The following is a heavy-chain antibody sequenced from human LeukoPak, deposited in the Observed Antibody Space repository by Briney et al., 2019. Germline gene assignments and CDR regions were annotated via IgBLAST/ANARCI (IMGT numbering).Heavy chain of an antibody. J-gene: IGHJ4*02. Sequence: PSETLSLTCAVSGGSISSGGYSWSWIRRPPGKGLEWIGYIYHSGSTYYNPSLKSRVTISVDRSKNQFPLKLSSVTAADTAVYYCASGSGWYLVFDYWGQGTLVTVSS. V-gene: IGHV4-30-2*01. CDR1: GGSISSGGYS. CDR2: IYHSGST. D-gene: IGHD6-19*01. CDR3: ASGSGWYLVFDY.